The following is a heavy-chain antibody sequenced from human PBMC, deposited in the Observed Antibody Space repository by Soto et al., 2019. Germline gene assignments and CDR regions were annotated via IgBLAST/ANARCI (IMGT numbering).Heavy chain of an antibody. Sequence: QVQMVQSGAEVKKPWASVKVSCKASGYTFGSYAITWVRRAPGQGLEWMGRISGNNGNTNYAQKFQGRVTMTTDTSTGTAFLELRSLRSDDTAVYYCARAVGSPPHGDFWGQGTLVTVSS. D-gene: IGHD1-26*01. J-gene: IGHJ4*02. V-gene: IGHV1-18*04. CDR3: ARAVGSPPHGDF. CDR1: GYTFGSYA. CDR2: ISGNNGNT.